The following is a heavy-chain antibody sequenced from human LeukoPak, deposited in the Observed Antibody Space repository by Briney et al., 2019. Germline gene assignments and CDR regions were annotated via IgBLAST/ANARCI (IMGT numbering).Heavy chain of an antibody. V-gene: IGHV1-2*02. D-gene: IGHD4-23*01. Sequence: GASVKVSCKTSGYTFTTYDINWVRQAPGQELEWMGWINPNSGGTNYAPNFQGRVTMTRDTSISTAFLDLSILTSDDTAVYYCARVTRRWPHDYWGQGTLVTVSS. J-gene: IGHJ4*02. CDR1: GYTFTTYD. CDR3: ARVTRRWPHDY. CDR2: INPNSGGT.